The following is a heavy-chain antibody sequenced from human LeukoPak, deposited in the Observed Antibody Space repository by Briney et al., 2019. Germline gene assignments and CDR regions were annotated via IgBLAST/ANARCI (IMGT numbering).Heavy chain of an antibody. CDR1: GASITAYY. CDR3: ARHVGTYFDY. CDR2: ISYSGST. V-gene: IGHV4-59*08. Sequence: SPETLSLTCTVSGASITAYYWSWIRQPPGMGLECIGYISYSGSTNYNPSLNSRVTLSVDSSRNQFSLKLSSVTAADTAVYYCARHVGTYFDYWGQGTLVTVSS. J-gene: IGHJ4*02. D-gene: IGHD3-10*01.